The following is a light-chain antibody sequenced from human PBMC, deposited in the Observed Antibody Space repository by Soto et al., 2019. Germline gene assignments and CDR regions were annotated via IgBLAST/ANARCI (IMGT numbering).Light chain of an antibody. V-gene: IGLV2-8*01. J-gene: IGLJ2*01. Sequence: QSALTQPPSASGSPGQSVTISCIGTNNDVGGYNFVSWYQQFPGKAPKVIIYEVNKRPSGVPDRFSGSKFGNTASLTVSGLQAGDEADYYCSSYAGSNTVVFGGGTKLTVL. CDR2: EVN. CDR3: SSYAGSNTVV. CDR1: NNDVGGYNF.